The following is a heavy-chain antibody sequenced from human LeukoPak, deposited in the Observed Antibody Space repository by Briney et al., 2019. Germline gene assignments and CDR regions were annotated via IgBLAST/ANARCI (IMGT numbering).Heavy chain of an antibody. CDR2: INHSGST. J-gene: IGHJ4*02. D-gene: IGHD6-25*01. CDR1: GGSFSGYY. V-gene: IGHV4-34*01. CDR3: ARLPLRRIDY. Sequence: PSETLSLTCAVYGGSFSGYYWSWIRQPPGKGLEWIGEINHSGSTNYNPSLKSRVTISVDTSKNQFSLKPSSVTAADTAVYYCARLPLRRIDYWGQGTLVTVSS.